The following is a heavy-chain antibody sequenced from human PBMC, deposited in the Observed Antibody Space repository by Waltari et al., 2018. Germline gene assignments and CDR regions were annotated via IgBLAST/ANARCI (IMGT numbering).Heavy chain of an antibody. CDR2: IYYSGST. J-gene: IGHJ4*02. CDR3: VRSGGLDTAMVYYFDY. V-gene: IGHV4-39*01. Sequence: QLQLQESGPGLVKPSETLSLTCTVSGGSISSSSYYWGWIRQPPGKGLEWIGSIYYSGSTYYNPSLKSRVTISVDTSKNQFSLKLSSVTATDTAVYYCVRSGGLDTAMVYYFDYWGQGTLVTVSS. D-gene: IGHD5-18*01. CDR1: GGSISSSSYY.